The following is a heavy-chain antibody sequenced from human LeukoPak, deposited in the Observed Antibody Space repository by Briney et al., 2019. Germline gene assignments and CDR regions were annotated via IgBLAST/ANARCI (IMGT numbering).Heavy chain of an antibody. J-gene: IGHJ3*02. V-gene: IGHV4-34*01. CDR3: ARGVNNWNVDVFDI. Sequence: SETLSLTCAVYGGSFSGYHWSWIRQPPGKGLEWIGEINHSGSTNYNPSLKSRVTISVDTSKNQFSLKLSSVTAADTAVYYCARGVNNWNVDVFDIWGQGTMVTVSS. CDR1: GGSFSGYH. D-gene: IGHD1-20*01. CDR2: INHSGST.